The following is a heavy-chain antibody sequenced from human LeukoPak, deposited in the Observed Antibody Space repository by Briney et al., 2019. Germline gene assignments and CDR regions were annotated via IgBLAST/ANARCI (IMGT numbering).Heavy chain of an antibody. V-gene: IGHV4-34*01. CDR3: ARGTPGDGYSLRGVDYYYYYMDV. D-gene: IGHD5-24*01. CDR2: INHSGST. CDR1: GGSFSGYY. Sequence: TSSETLSLTCAVYGGSFSGYYWSWIRQPPGKGLEWIGEINHSGSTNYNPSLKSRVTISVDTSKNQFSLKLSSVTAADTAVYYCARGTPGDGYSLRGVDYYYYYMDVWGKGTTVTVSS. J-gene: IGHJ6*03.